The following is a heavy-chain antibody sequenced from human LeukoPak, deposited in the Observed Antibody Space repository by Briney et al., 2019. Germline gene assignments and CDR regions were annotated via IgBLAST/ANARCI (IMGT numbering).Heavy chain of an antibody. CDR3: ARVPYYYDSSGGGDAFDI. D-gene: IGHD3-22*01. CDR2: IYYSGST. CDR1: GGSISSYY. Sequence: SETLSLTCPVSGGSISSYYWSWIRQPPGKGLEWIGYIYYSGSTNYNPSLKSRVTISVDTSKNQFSLKLSSVTAADTAVYYCARVPYYYDSSGGGDAFDIWGQGTMVTVSS. V-gene: IGHV4-59*01. J-gene: IGHJ3*02.